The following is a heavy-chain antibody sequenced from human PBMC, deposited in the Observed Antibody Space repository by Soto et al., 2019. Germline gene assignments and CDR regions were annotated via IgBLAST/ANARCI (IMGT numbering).Heavy chain of an antibody. J-gene: IGHJ5*02. CDR1: GGTFSSYA. CDR2: IIPIVGTA. D-gene: IGHD2-15*01. Sequence: QVQLVQSGAEVKKPGSSVKVSCKASGGTFSSYAISWVRQAPGQGLEWMGGIIPIVGTANYAQKYQGRVTITADETTGTGDRELSSLRSEDTAGHYCARSGRDGQMRDWFDPWGEGTLVTVSS. V-gene: IGHV1-69*01. CDR3: ARSGRDGQMRDWFDP.